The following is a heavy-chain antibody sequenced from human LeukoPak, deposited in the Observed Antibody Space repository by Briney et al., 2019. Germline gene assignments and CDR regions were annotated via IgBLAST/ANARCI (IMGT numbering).Heavy chain of an antibody. CDR1: GFTFSSYA. CDR3: AKGSEGYSSGWGPSYYYGMDV. D-gene: IGHD6-19*01. Sequence: GGSLRLSCAASGFTFSSYAMSWVRQAPGKGLEWVSAISGSGGSTYFADSVKGHFTISRDNSKNTLYLQMNSLRAEDAAVYYCAKGSEGYSSGWGPSYYYGMDVWGQGTTVTVSS. J-gene: IGHJ6*02. CDR2: ISGSGGST. V-gene: IGHV3-23*01.